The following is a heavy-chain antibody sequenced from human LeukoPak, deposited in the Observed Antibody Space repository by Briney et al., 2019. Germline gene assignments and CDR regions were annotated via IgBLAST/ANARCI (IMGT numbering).Heavy chain of an antibody. D-gene: IGHD3-22*01. CDR1: GFTLNNYW. Sequence: GGSLRLSCAASGFTLNNYWMSWVRQAPGKGLEWVSFIYSGGSTHNSDSVKGRFTISRDNSKNTLYLQMNSLRAEDTAVYYCARRAGDYSHPYDYWGQGTLVTVSS. CDR2: IYSGGST. CDR3: ARRAGDYSHPYDY. V-gene: IGHV3-53*01. J-gene: IGHJ4*02.